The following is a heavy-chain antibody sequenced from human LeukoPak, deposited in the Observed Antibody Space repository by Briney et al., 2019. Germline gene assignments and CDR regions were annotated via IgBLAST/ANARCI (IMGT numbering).Heavy chain of an antibody. J-gene: IGHJ6*02. CDR3: ARDRYSSSWYSIYYYGMDV. V-gene: IGHV3-21*01. Sequence: GGSLRLSCAASGFTFSSYSMNWVRQAPGKGLEWVSSISSSSSYIYYADSVKGRSTISRDNAKNSLYLQMNSLRAEDTAVYYCARDRYSSSWYSIYYYGMDVWGQGTTVTVSS. CDR1: GFTFSSYS. D-gene: IGHD6-13*01. CDR2: ISSSSSYI.